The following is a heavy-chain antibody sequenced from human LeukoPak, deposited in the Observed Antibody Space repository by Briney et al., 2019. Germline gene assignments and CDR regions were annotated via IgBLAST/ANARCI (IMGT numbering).Heavy chain of an antibody. CDR2: IIGSGGST. Sequence: QPGGSLRLSCAASGFTFSSYAMTWVRQAPGKGLEWVSTIIGSGGSTYYADSVKGRFTISRDNSKNTLYLQMNSLRAEDTAIYYCARDCLNDSGDYEPFDYWGQGTLVTVSS. D-gene: IGHD4-17*01. V-gene: IGHV3-23*01. CDR1: GFTFSSYA. CDR3: ARDCLNDSGDYEPFDY. J-gene: IGHJ4*02.